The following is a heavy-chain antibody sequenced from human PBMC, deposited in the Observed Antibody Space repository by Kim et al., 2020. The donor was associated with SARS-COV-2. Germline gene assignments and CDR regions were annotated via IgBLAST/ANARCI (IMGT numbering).Heavy chain of an antibody. CDR2: INAGNGNT. CDR3: ARDCSSTSCRLYYYYYGMDV. CDR1: GYTFTSYA. V-gene: IGHV1-3*01. Sequence: ASVKVSCKASGYTFTSYAMHWVRQAPGQRLEWMGWINAGNGNTKYSQKFQGRVTITRDTSASTAYMELSSLRSEDTAVYYCARDCSSTSCRLYYYYYGMDVWGQGTTVTVSS. D-gene: IGHD2-2*01. J-gene: IGHJ6*02.